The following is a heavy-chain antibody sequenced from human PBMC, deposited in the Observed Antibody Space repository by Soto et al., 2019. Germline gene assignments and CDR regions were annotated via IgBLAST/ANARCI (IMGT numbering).Heavy chain of an antibody. D-gene: IGHD4-4*01. J-gene: IGHJ4*02. Sequence: SETLSLTCTVSGGSISSGGYYWSWIRQHPGKGLEWIGYIYYSGSTYYNPSLKSRVTISVDTSKNQFSLKLSSVTAADTAVYYCARWGPIDYISGASQYYFDYWGQGTLVTVSS. V-gene: IGHV4-31*03. CDR1: GGSISSGGYY. CDR3: ARWGPIDYISGASQYYFDY. CDR2: IYYSGST.